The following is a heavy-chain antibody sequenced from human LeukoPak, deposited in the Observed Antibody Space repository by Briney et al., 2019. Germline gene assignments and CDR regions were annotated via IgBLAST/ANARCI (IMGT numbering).Heavy chain of an antibody. D-gene: IGHD2-2*01. J-gene: IGHJ6*03. CDR1: GGSFSGYY. CDR3: ARGVLHCSSTRCRSYYMDV. Sequence: SETLSLTCAVYGGSFSGYYWSWIRQPPGKGLEWIGEINHRGSTNYNPSLKSRVTISVDTSKNQFSLKLSSVTAADTAVYYCARGVLHCSSTRCRSYYMDVWGKGTTVTVSS. CDR2: INHRGST. V-gene: IGHV4-34*01.